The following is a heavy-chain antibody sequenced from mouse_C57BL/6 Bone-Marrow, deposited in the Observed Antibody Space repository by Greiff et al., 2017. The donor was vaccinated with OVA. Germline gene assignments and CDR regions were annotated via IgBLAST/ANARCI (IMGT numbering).Heavy chain of an antibody. V-gene: IGHV5-6*01. CDR1: GFTFSSYG. CDR2: ISSGGSYT. J-gene: IGHJ4*01. Sequence: EVQLQESGGDLVKPGGSLKLSCAASGFTFSSYGMSWVRQTPDKRLEWVATISSGGSYTYYPDSVKGRFTISRDNAKNTLYLQMSSLKSEDTAMYYCARPPYAMDYWGQGTSVTVSS. CDR3: ARPPYAMDY.